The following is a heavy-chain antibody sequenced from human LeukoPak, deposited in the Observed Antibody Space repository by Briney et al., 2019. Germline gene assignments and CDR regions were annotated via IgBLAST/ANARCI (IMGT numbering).Heavy chain of an antibody. CDR2: ISPYDDNT. D-gene: IGHD6-25*01. Sequence: GASVKVSCKASGYTFTKFGISWVRQAPGQEFEWMGWISPYDDNTNYAKKFQGRVTLTTDTSTSTAYMELRGLTSDDTAVYYCAREPSGLLFDYWGLGTLVTV. V-gene: IGHV1-18*01. CDR3: AREPSGLLFDY. CDR1: GYTFTKFG. J-gene: IGHJ4*02.